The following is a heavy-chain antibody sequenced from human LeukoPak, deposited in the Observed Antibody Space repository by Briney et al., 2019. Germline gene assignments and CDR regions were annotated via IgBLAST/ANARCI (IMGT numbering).Heavy chain of an antibody. CDR2: INPSGGST. J-gene: IGHJ6*04. CDR1: GYAFTSYY. Sequence: ASVKVSCKASGYAFTSYYMHWVRQAPGQGLEWIGRINPSGGSTSYAQKFRGRVTMTRDMSTTTVCMELSRLKSEDTAVYYCERDLMSPMGLMDVWGKGTMVTVSS. D-gene: IGHD2-8*01. V-gene: IGHV1-46*01. CDR3: ERDLMSPMGLMDV.